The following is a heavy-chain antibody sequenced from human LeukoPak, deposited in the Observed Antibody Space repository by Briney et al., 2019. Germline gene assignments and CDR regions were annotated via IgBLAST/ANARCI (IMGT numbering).Heavy chain of an antibody. CDR1: GFTFSDYY. Sequence: GGSLRLSCAASGFTFSDYYMSWIRQAPGKGLEWVSYISSSGSTIYYADSVKGRFTISRDNAKTSLYLQMNSLRAEDTAVYYCARIEYSSWAFDIWGQGTMVTVSS. CDR3: ARIEYSSWAFDI. J-gene: IGHJ3*02. CDR2: ISSSGSTI. V-gene: IGHV3-11*04. D-gene: IGHD6-6*01.